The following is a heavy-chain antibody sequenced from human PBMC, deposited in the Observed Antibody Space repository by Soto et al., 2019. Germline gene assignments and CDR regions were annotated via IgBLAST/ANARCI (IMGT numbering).Heavy chain of an antibody. CDR1: GFTFSSYA. D-gene: IGHD4-4*01. J-gene: IGHJ4*02. Sequence: GGSLRLSCAASGFTFSSYAMHWVRQAPGKGLEWVAVISYDGSNKYYADSVKGRFTISRDNSKNTLYLQMNSLRAEDTAVYYCARASSRVSPQYWGQGTLVTAPQ. V-gene: IGHV3-30-3*01. CDR3: ARASSRVSPQY. CDR2: ISYDGSNK.